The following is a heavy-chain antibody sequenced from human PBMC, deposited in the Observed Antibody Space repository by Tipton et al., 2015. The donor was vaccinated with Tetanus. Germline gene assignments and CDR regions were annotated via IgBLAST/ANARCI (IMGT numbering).Heavy chain of an antibody. J-gene: IGHJ6*02. CDR3: ARDRGVRGGYYYYHGMDV. CDR2: INHGGGS. CDR1: GGSFSDYY. Sequence: TLSLTCAVSGGSFSDYYWTWIRQSPGKGLEWIGEINHGGGSNYNPSLKSRVTISVDTSQKQISLKVNSVTAADTAVYYCARDRGVRGGYYYYHGMDVWGQGTTVTVSS. V-gene: IGHV4-34*09. D-gene: IGHD3-10*01.